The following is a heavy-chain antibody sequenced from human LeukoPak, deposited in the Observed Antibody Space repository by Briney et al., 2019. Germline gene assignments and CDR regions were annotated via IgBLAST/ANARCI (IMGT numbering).Heavy chain of an antibody. CDR1: GGSFSGYY. J-gene: IGHJ6*03. CDR3: ARGRGGYYYYYYMDV. D-gene: IGHD2-15*01. V-gene: IGHV4-34*01. CDR2: INHSGST. Sequence: PSETLSLTCAVYGGSFSGYYWSWIRQPPGKGLEWIGEINHSGSTNYNPSLKSRVTISVDTSKNQFSLKLSSVTAADTAVYYSARGRGGYYYYYYMDVWGKGTTVTVSS.